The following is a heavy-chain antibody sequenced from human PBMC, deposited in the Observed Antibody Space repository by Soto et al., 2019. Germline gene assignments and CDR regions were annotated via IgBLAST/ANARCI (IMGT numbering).Heavy chain of an antibody. CDR1: CGSFTSNNW. CDR2: IYRTGST. D-gene: IGHD1-7*01. V-gene: IGHV4-4*02. CDR3: ASRDPGTSVDY. J-gene: IGHJ4*02. Sequence: LXLTCDVSCGSFTSNNWWTWVRQPPGQGLEWIGEIYRTGSTNYNPSLKSRVTISLDKSENQFSLKVTSLTAADTAVYYCASRDPGTSVDYWGQGTLVTVSS.